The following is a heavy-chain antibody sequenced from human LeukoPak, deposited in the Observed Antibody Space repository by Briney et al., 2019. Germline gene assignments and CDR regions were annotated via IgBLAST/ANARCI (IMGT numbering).Heavy chain of an antibody. J-gene: IGHJ4*02. D-gene: IGHD5-24*01. V-gene: IGHV1-8*01. CDR3: ARQQGIQYLNFDY. CDR2: MSPNSGNT. Sequence: ASVKVSCKASGYTFTSYDINWVRQATGQGLEWMGWMSPNSGNTGYAQKFQGRVTMTRNTSISTAYMELSSLRSEDTAVYYCARQQGIQYLNFDYWGQGALVTVSS. CDR1: GYTFTSYD.